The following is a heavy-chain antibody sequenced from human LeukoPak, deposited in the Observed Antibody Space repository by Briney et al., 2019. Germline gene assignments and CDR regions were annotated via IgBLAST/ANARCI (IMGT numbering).Heavy chain of an antibody. D-gene: IGHD6-13*01. CDR3: ARPRYSSSRGFDY. Sequence: GGSLRLSCAASGFTFSSYEMNWVRQAPGKGLEWVSYISSSGSTIYYADSVKGRFTISRDNAKNSLYLQMNSLRAEDTAVYYCARPRYSSSRGFDYWGQGTLVTVSS. CDR2: ISSSGSTI. J-gene: IGHJ4*02. CDR1: GFTFSSYE. V-gene: IGHV3-48*03.